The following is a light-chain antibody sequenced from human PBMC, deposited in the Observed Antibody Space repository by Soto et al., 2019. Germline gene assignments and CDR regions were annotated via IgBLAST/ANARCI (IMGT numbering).Light chain of an antibody. J-gene: IGLJ2*01. CDR2: EVA. V-gene: IGLV2-14*03. Sequence: QSALTQPASVSGSPGQSITISCTGTNSDVGAYPYVSWYKQHPGNAPKLLIYEVADRPSGVSDRFSGSKSGNTASLTISALQAEDEAVYYCSSYATSGTNVIFGGGTQLTVL. CDR1: NSDVGAYPY. CDR3: SSYATSGTNVI.